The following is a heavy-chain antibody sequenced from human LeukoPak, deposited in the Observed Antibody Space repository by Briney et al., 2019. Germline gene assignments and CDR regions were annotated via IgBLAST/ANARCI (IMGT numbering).Heavy chain of an antibody. CDR3: ARDIYSKSGDDY. CDR1: GFTFSSYA. V-gene: IGHV3-64D*06. CDR2: ISSNGGST. Sequence: GGSLRLSCSASGFTFSSYAMDWVRQAPGKGLEYVSTISSNGGSTYYADSVKGGFTISRDDSKNTLYLRMSSLRAEDTAVYYCARDIYSKSGDDYWGQGTLVTVSS. D-gene: IGHD6-13*01. J-gene: IGHJ4*02.